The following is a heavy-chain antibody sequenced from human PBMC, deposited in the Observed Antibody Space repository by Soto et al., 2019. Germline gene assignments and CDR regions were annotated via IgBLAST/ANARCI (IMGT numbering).Heavy chain of an antibody. D-gene: IGHD6-19*01. CDR1: GGTIRSPDW. CDR2: IFQSGST. Sequence: SETLSLTCGVSGGTIRSPDWWTWVRQPPGKGLEWIGEIFQSGSTNYTPSLESRVTISVDKSKSQFSLTLTSVTAADTAVYFCARGRGRYSSGWSWFDPWGQGIVVTVSS. V-gene: IGHV4-4*02. CDR3: ARGRGRYSSGWSWFDP. J-gene: IGHJ5*02.